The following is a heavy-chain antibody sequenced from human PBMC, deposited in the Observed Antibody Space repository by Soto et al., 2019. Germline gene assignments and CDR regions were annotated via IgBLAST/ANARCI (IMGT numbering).Heavy chain of an antibody. J-gene: IGHJ6*02. CDR3: AKGQHCSTTSCYFYFYGMDV. V-gene: IGHV3-30*18. CDR1: GFIFNTYG. CDR2: ISYDGSNK. Sequence: QVQLVESGGGVVQPGRSLRLSCAASGFIFNTYGMHWVRQVPGKGLEWVAVISYDGSNKYYAGSVKGRLTISRDNSKNTLYLQMNSLRAEDTAVYYCAKGQHCSTTSCYFYFYGMDVWGQGTKVAVSS. D-gene: IGHD2-2*01.